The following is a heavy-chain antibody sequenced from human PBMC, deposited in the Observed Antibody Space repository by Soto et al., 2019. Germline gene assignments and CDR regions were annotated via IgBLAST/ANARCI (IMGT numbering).Heavy chain of an antibody. CDR3: ARDEFEGGTAIGFFAGAMDV. Sequence: ASVKVSCKASGYTFSRHYMHWVRQAPGQGLEWMGVVNPDIASTNFAHQFQGRVTVARDTSTSTVYMELSSLRSEDTAVYYCARDEFEGGTAIGFFAGAMDVWGQGTTVTVSS. V-gene: IGHV1-46*01. CDR2: VNPDIAST. CDR1: GYTFSRHY. D-gene: IGHD1-26*01. J-gene: IGHJ6*02.